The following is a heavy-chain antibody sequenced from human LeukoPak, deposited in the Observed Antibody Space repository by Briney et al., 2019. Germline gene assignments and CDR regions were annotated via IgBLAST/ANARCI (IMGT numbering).Heavy chain of an antibody. D-gene: IGHD2/OR15-2a*01. CDR1: GFTFSNYW. J-gene: IGHJ4*02. CDR2: IKNDGSIT. Sequence: GGSLRLSCAASGFTFSNYWMHGVRQAPGKGLVWVSRIKNDGSITNYADSVKGRFTISRDNAKNTLHLQMNSLRAEDTAVYYCARTDYLTNWGQGTLVTVSS. V-gene: IGHV3-74*01. CDR3: ARTDYLTN.